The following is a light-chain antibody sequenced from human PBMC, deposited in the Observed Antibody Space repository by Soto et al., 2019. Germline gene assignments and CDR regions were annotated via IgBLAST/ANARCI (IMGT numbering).Light chain of an antibody. CDR2: AAS. V-gene: IGKV1-39*01. J-gene: IGKJ4*01. CDR1: QSISNY. CDR3: QQSYSMPLT. Sequence: DIQMTQSPSSLSASVGDRVTITCRASQSISNYLNWCQQKPGKAPKLLIYAASSLQSGVPSRFSGSGSGADFTLTISSLQPEDFATYYCQQSYSMPLTFGGGTKVDI.